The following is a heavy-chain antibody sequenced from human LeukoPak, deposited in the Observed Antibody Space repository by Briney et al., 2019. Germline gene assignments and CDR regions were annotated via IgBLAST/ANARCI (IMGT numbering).Heavy chain of an antibody. J-gene: IGHJ3*02. Sequence: SETLSLTCTVSGGSISSSSYYWGWIRQPPGKGLERIGSIYYSGSTYYNPSLKSRVTISVDTSKNQFSLKLSSVTAADTAVYYCARGGSGWLPADAFDIWGQGTMVTVSS. CDR3: ARGGSGWLPADAFDI. D-gene: IGHD6-19*01. V-gene: IGHV4-39*01. CDR1: GGSISSSSYY. CDR2: IYYSGST.